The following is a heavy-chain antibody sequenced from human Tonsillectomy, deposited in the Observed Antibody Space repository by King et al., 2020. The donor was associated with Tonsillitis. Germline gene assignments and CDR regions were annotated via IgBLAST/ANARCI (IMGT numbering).Heavy chain of an antibody. D-gene: IGHD4-23*01. J-gene: IGHJ4*02. Sequence: QVQLVESGGGVVQPGGSLRLSCAASGFTFSSYGMHWVRQAPGKGLEWVAFIRYDGSDTYYADSVKGRFTISRDNSKNTLYLQLNSLRAEDTAVYYCAKDQTTVLTPFYYFDYWGQGTLVTVSS. V-gene: IGHV3-30*02. CDR2: IRYDGSDT. CDR1: GFTFSSYG. CDR3: AKDQTTVLTPFYYFDY.